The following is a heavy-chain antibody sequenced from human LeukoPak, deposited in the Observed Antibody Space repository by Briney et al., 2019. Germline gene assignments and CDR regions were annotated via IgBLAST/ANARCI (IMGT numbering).Heavy chain of an antibody. CDR2: IIPILGIT. V-gene: IGHV1-69*04. CDR3: ARDGGVDCSSTSCYLPRYYYYGIDV. Sequence: PAASVKLSCKASGGTFSSYAISWVRQAPGQGLEWVGRIIPILGITNYAHKFQGRVTITADKSTSTAYMELSSLRSEATAVYYCARDGGVDCSSTSCYLPRYYYYGIDVWGQGTTVTVSS. D-gene: IGHD2-2*01. CDR1: GGTFSSYA. J-gene: IGHJ6*02.